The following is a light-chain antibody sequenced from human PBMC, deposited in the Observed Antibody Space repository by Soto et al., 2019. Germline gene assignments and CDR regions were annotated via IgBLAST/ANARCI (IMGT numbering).Light chain of an antibody. CDR3: HHYCFSRDT. Sequence: ETVLTQSPGTLSVSPGERATLSCRASQSVTSNYLAWYQQKPGQAPRLLIYGASSRATGIPDRFSGSGSGTDFTLTINSLEPEDFAVYYCHHYCFSRDTFGQGTKLEIK. V-gene: IGKV3-20*01. CDR1: QSVTSNY. CDR2: GAS. J-gene: IGKJ2*01.